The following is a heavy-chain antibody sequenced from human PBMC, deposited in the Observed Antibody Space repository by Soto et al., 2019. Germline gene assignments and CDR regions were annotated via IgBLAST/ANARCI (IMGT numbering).Heavy chain of an antibody. J-gene: IGHJ4*02. CDR1: GFTCSSYA. D-gene: IGHD6-19*01. Sequence: EVPMLESGGGLVQPGGSLRLSCAASGFTCSSYAMSWVRQAAGKGLEWVSAVSAGGSSTYYQDSVKGRFTISRDNSKNTFYLQMNSLRAADTAIYYCARRIVVAGTGYYLDSWGQGTLVTVSS. CDR2: VSAGGSST. CDR3: ARRIVVAGTGYYLDS. V-gene: IGHV3-23*01.